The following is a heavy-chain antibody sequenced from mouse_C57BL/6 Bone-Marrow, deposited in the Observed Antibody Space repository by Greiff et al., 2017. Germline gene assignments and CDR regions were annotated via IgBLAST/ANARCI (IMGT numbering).Heavy chain of an antibody. Sequence: QVQLQQSGAELARPGASVKLSCKASGYTFTSYGISWVKQRTGQGLEWIGEIYPRSGNTYYNEKFKGKATLTADKSSSTAYMELRSLTSEDSAVYFSARYSNYVNYAMDYWGQGTSVTVSS. CDR2: IYPRSGNT. CDR1: GYTFTSYG. V-gene: IGHV1-81*01. CDR3: ARYSNYVNYAMDY. J-gene: IGHJ4*01. D-gene: IGHD2-5*01.